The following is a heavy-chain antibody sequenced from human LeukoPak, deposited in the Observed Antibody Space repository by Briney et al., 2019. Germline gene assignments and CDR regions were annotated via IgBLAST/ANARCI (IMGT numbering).Heavy chain of an antibody. CDR3: ARDYYDSSENAFDI. Sequence: PSETLSLTCTVSGGSISSYYWSWIRQPPGKGLEWIGYIYYSGSTNYSPSLKSRVTISVDTSKNQFSLKLSSVTAADTAVYYCARDYYDSSENAFDIWGQGTMVTVSS. J-gene: IGHJ3*02. CDR2: IYYSGST. D-gene: IGHD3-22*01. CDR1: GGSISSYY. V-gene: IGHV4-59*01.